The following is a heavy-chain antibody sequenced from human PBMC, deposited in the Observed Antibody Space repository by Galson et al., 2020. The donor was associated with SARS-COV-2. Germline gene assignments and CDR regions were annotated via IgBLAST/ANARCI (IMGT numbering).Heavy chain of an antibody. V-gene: IGHV1-69*01. CDR1: GGTFSSYA. Sequence: KISCKASGGTFSSYAISWVRQAPGQGLEWMGGIIPIFGTANYAQKFQGRVPITADESTSTAYMELSSLRSEDTAVYYCARGYCSGGSCYSVYYGMDVWGQGTTVTVSS. J-gene: IGHJ6*02. CDR3: ARGYCSGGSCYSVYYGMDV. D-gene: IGHD2-15*01. CDR2: IIPIFGTA.